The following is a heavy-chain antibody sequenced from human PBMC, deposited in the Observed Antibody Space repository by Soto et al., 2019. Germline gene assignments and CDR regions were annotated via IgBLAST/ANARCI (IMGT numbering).Heavy chain of an antibody. V-gene: IGHV4-30-4*01. J-gene: IGHJ4*02. Sequence: PSETLSLTCAVSGGSISTSNWWSWVRQPPGKGLEWIGYIYYSGSTYYNPSLKSRVTISVDTSKNQFSLKLSSVTAADTAVYYCARAADCSGGSCYFFIGYWGQGTLVTVSS. CDR2: IYYSGST. D-gene: IGHD2-15*01. CDR1: GGSISTSNW. CDR3: ARAADCSGGSCYFFIGY.